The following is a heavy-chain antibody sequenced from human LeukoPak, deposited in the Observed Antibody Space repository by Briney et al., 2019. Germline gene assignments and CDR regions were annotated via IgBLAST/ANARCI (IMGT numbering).Heavy chain of an antibody. V-gene: IGHV1-8*01. CDR2: MNPNSGNT. Sequence: ASVKVSCKASGYTFTSYDINWVRQATGQGLEWMGWMNPNSGNTGYAQKFQGRVTMTRNTSISTAYMELSSLRSEDTAVYYCATDFSGPVGFGVVKGAFDIWGQGTMVTVSS. J-gene: IGHJ3*02. CDR1: GYTFTSYD. CDR3: ATDFSGPVGFGVVKGAFDI. D-gene: IGHD3-3*01.